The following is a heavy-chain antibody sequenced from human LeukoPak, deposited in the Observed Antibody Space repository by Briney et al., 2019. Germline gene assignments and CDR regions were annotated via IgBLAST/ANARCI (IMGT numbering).Heavy chain of an antibody. V-gene: IGHV4-4*07. Sequence: SSETLSLTCTVSGGSVSSYYCNWIRQPAGKGLEWIGRIYISGSTSYNPSLKSRVTMSVDTSKNQFSLKLSSVTAADTAVYYCATGSTGDYYYGMGVWGQGTTVTVSS. CDR1: GGSVSSYY. J-gene: IGHJ6*02. D-gene: IGHD7-27*01. CDR3: ATGSTGDYYYGMGV. CDR2: IYISGST.